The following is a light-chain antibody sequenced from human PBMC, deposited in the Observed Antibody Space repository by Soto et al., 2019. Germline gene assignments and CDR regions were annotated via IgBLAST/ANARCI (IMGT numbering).Light chain of an antibody. CDR1: QSVRSSS. CDR2: ETS. Sequence: EIVLTQSPGTLSLSPGARATLSCRASQSVRSSSSAWYQQRPGQAPRLLIYETSSRDTGIPDKFSGSGYGTDFTLTIITLEAEDLAVYYCEQYGSSPFTFGQGTKQDI. J-gene: IGKJ2*01. V-gene: IGKV3-20*01. CDR3: EQYGSSPFT.